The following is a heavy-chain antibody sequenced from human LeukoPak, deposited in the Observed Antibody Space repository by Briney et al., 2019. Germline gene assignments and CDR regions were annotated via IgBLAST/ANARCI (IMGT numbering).Heavy chain of an antibody. CDR2: IHISGKT. D-gene: IGHD1-1*01. CDR1: GGSSSSYY. CDR3: ARDPGLERPGGVSFDY. V-gene: IGHV4-4*07. Sequence: PSETLSLTCTVSGGSSSSYYWNWIRQPAGKGLEWIGRIHISGKTNYNPSLRATMSVDASTNQFSLKLSSVTAADTAVYYCARDPGLERPGGVSFDYWGQGSLVIVSS. J-gene: IGHJ4*02.